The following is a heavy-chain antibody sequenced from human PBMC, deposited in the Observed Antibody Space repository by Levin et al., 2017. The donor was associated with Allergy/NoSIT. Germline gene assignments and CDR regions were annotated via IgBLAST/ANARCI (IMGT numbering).Heavy chain of an antibody. V-gene: IGHV3-21*01. J-gene: IGHJ6*02. CDR3: ARGGAYSGYDPYYYYGMDV. CDR1: GFTFTSYS. D-gene: IGHD5-12*01. Sequence: LSLTCAASGFTFTSYSMNWVRPAPGKGLEWVSYVSSTTSYIYYADSVKGRFTISRDNAKNSVHLQMNSLRAEDTAVYYCARGGAYSGYDPYYYYGMDVWGQGTTVTVSS. CDR2: VSSTTSYI.